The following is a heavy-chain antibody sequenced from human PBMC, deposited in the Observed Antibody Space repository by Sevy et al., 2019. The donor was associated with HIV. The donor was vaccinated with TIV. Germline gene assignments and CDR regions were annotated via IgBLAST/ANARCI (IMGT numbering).Heavy chain of an antibody. Sequence: GGCLRLSCAASGFTFSNYFINWVRQAPGKGLEWVSSISSGSSYIFYADSVKGRFTISRDNAKNSLYLHMNSLRAEDTAVYYCARGDYYGSIYYFDYWGPGTLVTVSS. CDR1: GFTFSNYF. CDR2: ISSGSSYI. V-gene: IGHV3-21*01. J-gene: IGHJ4*02. D-gene: IGHD3-10*01. CDR3: ARGDYYGSIYYFDY.